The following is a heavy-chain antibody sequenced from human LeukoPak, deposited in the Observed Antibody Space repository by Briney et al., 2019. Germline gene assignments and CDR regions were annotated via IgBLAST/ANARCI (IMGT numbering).Heavy chain of an antibody. Sequence: PSETLSLTCSVSDGSISNYFWSWIRQPPGKGLEWIGYIYYSGSTNYNPSLKSRVTISVDTSKNQFSLKLSSVTAADTAVYYCARVGEYSSSYNAFDIWGQGTMVTVSS. CDR2: IYYSGST. V-gene: IGHV4-59*12. CDR1: DGSISNYF. CDR3: ARVGEYSSSYNAFDI. J-gene: IGHJ3*02. D-gene: IGHD6-6*01.